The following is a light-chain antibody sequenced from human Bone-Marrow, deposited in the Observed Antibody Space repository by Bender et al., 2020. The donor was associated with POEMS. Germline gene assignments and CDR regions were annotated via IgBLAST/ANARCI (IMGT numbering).Light chain of an antibody. CDR1: SSNIGNHG. CDR3: EVWDESLDGMI. J-gene: IGLJ2*01. Sequence: QSVVTQPPSLSEAPRQRVTISCSGSSSNIGNHGVNWYQQLPGEAPKLLIYYDNKRPSGVPDRFSGSKSGTSASLAIGGLQFEDEAGYYCEVWDESLDGMILGGKTEQT. V-gene: IGLV1-36*01. CDR2: YDN.